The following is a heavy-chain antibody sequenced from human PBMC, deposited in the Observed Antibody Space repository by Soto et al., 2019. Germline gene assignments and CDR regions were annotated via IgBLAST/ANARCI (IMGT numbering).Heavy chain of an antibody. Sequence: QLQLQESGPGLVKPPETLSLTCTVSGGSISSTNYYWGWIRQPPGKGLEWIATIYYSGSTYYNPSLKSRVTMSVDTSKNQFSLKLSSVTAADTAVYYCATSKSTAARPNWFGPWGQGALVTVSS. CDR1: GGSISSTNYY. CDR2: IYYSGST. CDR3: ATSKSTAARPNWFGP. D-gene: IGHD6-6*01. V-gene: IGHV4-39*01. J-gene: IGHJ5*02.